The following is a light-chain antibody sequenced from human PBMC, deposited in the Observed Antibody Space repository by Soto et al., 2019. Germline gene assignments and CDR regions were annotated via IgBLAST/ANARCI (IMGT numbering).Light chain of an antibody. J-gene: IGLJ1*01. CDR2: EVT. CDR3: ISYTGSSTSYV. CDR1: SSDVGSYSH. V-gene: IGLV2-14*01. Sequence: QSALAQPASVSGSPGQSITISCSGTSSDVGSYSHVAWYQQFPGKTPKLIIYEVTYRPSGVSHRFSASKSGNTASLTISGLQAGDEADYCCISYTGSSTSYVFGTGTKVTVL.